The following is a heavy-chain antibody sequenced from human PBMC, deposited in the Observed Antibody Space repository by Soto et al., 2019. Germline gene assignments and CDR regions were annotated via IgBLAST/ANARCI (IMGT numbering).Heavy chain of an antibody. CDR2: ISWNSGSI. CDR3: AKDPSSTWYSQKYFQH. D-gene: IGHD6-13*01. J-gene: IGHJ1*01. Sequence: GGSLRLSCAASGFTFDDYAMHWVRQAPGKGLEWVSGISWNSGSIGYADSVKGRFTISRDNAKNSLYLQMNSLRAEDTALYYCAKDPSSTWYSQKYFQHWGQGTLVTVS. CDR1: GFTFDDYA. V-gene: IGHV3-9*01.